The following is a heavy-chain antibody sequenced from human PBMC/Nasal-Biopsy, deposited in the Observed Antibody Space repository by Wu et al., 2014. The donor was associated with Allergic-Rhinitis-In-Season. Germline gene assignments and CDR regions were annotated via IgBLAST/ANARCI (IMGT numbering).Heavy chain of an antibody. J-gene: IGHJ3*02. CDR3: AREVESLSDSFDI. CDR1: GASISSGDSY. Sequence: TLSLTCTVSGASISSGDSYWSWIRQHPEKGLEWIGYIYYRGNTYYNPSLKSRVTISVDTSKNQFSLKLSSMTAADTAVYYCAREVESLSDSFDIWGQGTMVTVSS. CDR2: IYYRGNT. V-gene: IGHV4-31*03.